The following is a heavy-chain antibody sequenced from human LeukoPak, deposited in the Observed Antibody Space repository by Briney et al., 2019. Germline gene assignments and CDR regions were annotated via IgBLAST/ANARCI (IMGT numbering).Heavy chain of an antibody. J-gene: IGHJ4*02. D-gene: IGHD3-22*01. V-gene: IGHV4-39*01. Sequence: PSETLSLTCTVSGGSISSSSYYWGWIRQPPGKGLEWIGSIYSSGSTYYNPSLKSRVTISVDTSKNQFSLELSSVTAADTAVYYCARGYDSSGYYENSLFDYWGQGTLVTVSS. CDR2: IYSSGST. CDR1: GGSISSSSYY. CDR3: ARGYDSSGYYENSLFDY.